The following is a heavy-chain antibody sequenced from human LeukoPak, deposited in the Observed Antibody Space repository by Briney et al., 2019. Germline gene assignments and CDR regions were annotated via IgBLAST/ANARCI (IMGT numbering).Heavy chain of an antibody. V-gene: IGHV1-18*01. Sequence: GASVKVSCKASGYTFTSYGISWVRQAPGQGLGWMGWISAYNGNTNYAQKLQGRVTMTTDTSTSTAYMELRSLRSDDTAVYYCARGYYDFWSGYSRLPWFDPWGQGTLVTVSS. D-gene: IGHD3-3*01. CDR2: ISAYNGNT. CDR1: GYTFTSYG. J-gene: IGHJ5*02. CDR3: ARGYYDFWSGYSRLPWFDP.